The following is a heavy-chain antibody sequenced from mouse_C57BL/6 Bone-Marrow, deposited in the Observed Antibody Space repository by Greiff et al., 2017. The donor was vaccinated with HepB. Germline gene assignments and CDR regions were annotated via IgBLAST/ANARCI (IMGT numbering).Heavy chain of an antibody. Sequence: QVQLKESGAELVKPGASVKISCKASGYAFSSYWMNWVKQRPGKGLEWIGQIYPGDGDTNYNGKFKGKATLTADKSSSTAYMQLSSLTSEDSAVYLCARSWLLRLYAMDYWGQGTSVTVSS. CDR1: GYAFSSYW. V-gene: IGHV1-80*01. CDR2: IYPGDGDT. D-gene: IGHD1-2*01. J-gene: IGHJ4*01. CDR3: ARSWLLRLYAMDY.